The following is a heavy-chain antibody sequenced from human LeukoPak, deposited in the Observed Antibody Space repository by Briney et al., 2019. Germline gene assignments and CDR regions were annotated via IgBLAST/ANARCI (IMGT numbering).Heavy chain of an antibody. V-gene: IGHV4-34*12. CDR3: VRHDGRGGSTMGALDS. CDR2: IFSGRTT. J-gene: IGHJ4*02. D-gene: IGHD5/OR15-5a*01. CDR1: GGSFSGYY. Sequence: SETLSLTCAVYGGSFSGYYWSWIRQSPGKGLEWIGSIFSGRTTYYNPSLNDRGTIFVVTSKNQFSLQLNSVTAADTSVYYCVRHDGRGGSTMGALDSWGQGSLVTVSS.